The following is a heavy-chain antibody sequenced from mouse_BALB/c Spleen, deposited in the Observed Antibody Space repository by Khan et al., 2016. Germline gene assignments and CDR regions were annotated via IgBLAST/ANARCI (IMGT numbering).Heavy chain of an antibody. V-gene: IGHV10-1*02. CDR3: VSYGWGAMDD. D-gene: IGHD2-2*01. CDR2: IRSKSNNYAT. J-gene: IGHJ4*01. Sequence: EVQLVESGGGLVQPKGSLKLSCAASGFTFNTYAMNWVRQAPGKGLEWVARIRSKSNNYATYYADSVKDRFTISRDASPRMFYLQMNNLRTEDIAMNYWVSYGWGAMDDWGQGTSVTDSS. CDR1: GFTFNTYA.